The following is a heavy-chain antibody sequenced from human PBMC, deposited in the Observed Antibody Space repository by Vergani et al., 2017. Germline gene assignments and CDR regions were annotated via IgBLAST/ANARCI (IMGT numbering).Heavy chain of an antibody. CDR3: AREIIHPGETDAFDI. D-gene: IGHD3-3*01. CDR1: GFTFSSAW. J-gene: IGHJ3*02. CDR2: IRISGGA. V-gene: IGHV4-59*12. Sequence: VQPVESGGGLVKPGGSLRLSCTTSGFTFSSAWMSWVRQPPGRGLEWIGYIRISGGAYYNPSLKSRATLSLDRSKNVFSLNLNSVTAADTAVYFCAREIIHPGETDAFDIWGLGTMVTVSS.